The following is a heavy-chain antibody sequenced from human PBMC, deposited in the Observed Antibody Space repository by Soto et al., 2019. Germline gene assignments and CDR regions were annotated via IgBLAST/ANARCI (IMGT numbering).Heavy chain of an antibody. CDR1: GFTFSSYA. CDR2: ISGSGGST. J-gene: IGHJ4*02. D-gene: IGHD3-3*01. CDR3: AKFNSYDFWSGYYRTDFDY. Sequence: GGSLRLSCAASGFTFSSYAMSWVRQAPGKGLEWVSAISGSGGSTYYADSVKGRFTISRDNSKNTLYLQMNSLRAEDTAVYYCAKFNSYDFWSGYYRTDFDYWGQGTLVTVSS. V-gene: IGHV3-23*01.